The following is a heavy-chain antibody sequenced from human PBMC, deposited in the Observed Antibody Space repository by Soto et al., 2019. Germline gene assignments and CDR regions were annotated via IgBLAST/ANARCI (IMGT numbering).Heavy chain of an antibody. V-gene: IGHV1-8*01. CDR2: MNPNSGNT. Sequence: GASVKVSCKASGYTFTSYDINWVRQATGQGLEWMGWMNPNSGNTGYAQKFQGRVTMTRNTSISTAYMELSSLRSEDTAVYYCARDVVDTTTRLKYFDYWGQGTLVTVSS. D-gene: IGHD2-21*01. CDR3: ARDVVDTTTRLKYFDY. J-gene: IGHJ4*02. CDR1: GYTFTSYD.